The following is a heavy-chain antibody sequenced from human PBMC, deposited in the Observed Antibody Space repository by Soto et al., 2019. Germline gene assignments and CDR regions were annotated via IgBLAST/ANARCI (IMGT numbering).Heavy chain of an antibody. D-gene: IGHD5-18*01. CDR1: GFTFSSYS. CDR2: ISSSSSTI. V-gene: IGHV3-48*02. Sequence: PVGSLRLSCAASGFTFSSYSMNWVRQAPGKGLEWVSYISSSSSTIYYADSVKGRFTISRDNAKNSLYLQMNSLRDEDTAVYYCARDGDTAMVQYYYYGMDVWGQGTTVTVSS. CDR3: ARDGDTAMVQYYYYGMDV. J-gene: IGHJ6*02.